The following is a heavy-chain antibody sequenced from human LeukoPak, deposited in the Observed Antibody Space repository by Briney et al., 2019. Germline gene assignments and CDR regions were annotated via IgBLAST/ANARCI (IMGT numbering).Heavy chain of an antibody. D-gene: IGHD6-19*01. CDR3: ARASRRAGIAVAGQPPGY. V-gene: IGHV1-18*01. J-gene: IGHJ4*02. CDR2: ISAYNGNT. CDR1: GYTFTSYG. Sequence: ASVKVSCKASGYTFTSYGISWVRQAPGQGLEWMGWISAYNGNTNYAQKFQGRVTMTRNTSISTAYMELSSLRSEDTAVYYCARASRRAGIAVAGQPPGYWGQGTLVTVSS.